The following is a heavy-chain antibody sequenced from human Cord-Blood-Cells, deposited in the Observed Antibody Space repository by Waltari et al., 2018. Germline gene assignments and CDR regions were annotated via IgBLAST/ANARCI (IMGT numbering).Heavy chain of an antibody. CDR3: ARSQKPGIAAAGTIDY. CDR2: IYYSGST. Sequence: QVQLQESGPGLVKPSQTLSLTCTVSGGSISSGGYYWSWIRQHPGKGLEWIGYIYYSGSTYYNPSLKSRVTISVDTSKNQFSLKLSSVTAADTAVYYCARSQKPGIAAAGTIDYWGQGTLVTVSS. CDR1: GGSISSGGYY. J-gene: IGHJ4*02. V-gene: IGHV4-31*03. D-gene: IGHD6-13*01.